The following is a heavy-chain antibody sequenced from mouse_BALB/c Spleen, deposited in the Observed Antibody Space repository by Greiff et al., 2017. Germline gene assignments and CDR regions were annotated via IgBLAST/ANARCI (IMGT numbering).Heavy chain of an antibody. D-gene: IGHD2-4*01. V-gene: IGHV2-9*02. CDR2: IWAGGST. Sequence: VQLQESGPGLVAPSQSLSITCTVSGFSLTSYGVHWVRQPPGKGLEWLGVIWAGGSTNYNSALMSRLSISKDNSKSQVFLKMNSLQTDDTAMYYCARAYDYDWEFAYWGQGTLVTVSA. CDR1: GFSLTSYG. J-gene: IGHJ3*01. CDR3: ARAYDYDWEFAY.